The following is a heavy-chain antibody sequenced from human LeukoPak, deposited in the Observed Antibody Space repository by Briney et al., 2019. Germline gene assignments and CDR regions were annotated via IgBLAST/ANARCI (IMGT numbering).Heavy chain of an antibody. CDR1: GFTFSSYW. CDR3: AKDRSSSGYFLGY. CDR2: INSDGSST. J-gene: IGHJ4*02. V-gene: IGHV3-74*01. D-gene: IGHD3-22*01. Sequence: GGSLRLSCAASGFTFSSYWMHWVRQAPGKGLVWVSRINSDGSSTSYADSVKGRFTISRDNAKNTLYLQMNSLRAEDTALYYCAKDRSSSGYFLGYWGQGTLVTVSS.